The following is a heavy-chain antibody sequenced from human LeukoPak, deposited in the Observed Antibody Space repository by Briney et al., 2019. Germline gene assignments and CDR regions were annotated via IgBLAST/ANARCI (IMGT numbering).Heavy chain of an antibody. CDR2: IYYSGST. V-gene: IGHV4-39*01. CDR1: GGSISSSSYY. CDR3: ASRRRNERDFDY. D-gene: IGHD1-1*01. J-gene: IGHJ4*02. Sequence: PSETLSLTCTVSGGSISSSSYYWGWIRQPPGKGLEWIGSIYYSGSTYYNPSLKSRVTISVDTSNNQFSLKLSSVTAADTAVYYCASRRRNERDFDYWGQGTLVTVSS.